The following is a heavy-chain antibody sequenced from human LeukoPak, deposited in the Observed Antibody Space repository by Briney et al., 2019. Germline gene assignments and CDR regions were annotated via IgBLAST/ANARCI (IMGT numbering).Heavy chain of an antibody. CDR3: AIAYSSLGYFDY. V-gene: IGHV3-23*01. CDR1: GFTFSSYA. J-gene: IGHJ4*02. Sequence: GGSLRLSCAAPGFTFSSYAMSWVRQAPGKGLEWVSAISGSGGSTYYADSVKGRFTISRNNSKNTLYLQMNSLRAEDTAVYYCAIAYSSLGYFDYWGQGTLVTVSS. CDR2: ISGSGGST. D-gene: IGHD6-13*01.